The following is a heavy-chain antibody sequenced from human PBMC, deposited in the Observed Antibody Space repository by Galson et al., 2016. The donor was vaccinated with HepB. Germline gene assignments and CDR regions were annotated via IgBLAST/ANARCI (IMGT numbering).Heavy chain of an antibody. CDR1: GGSISSYF. CDR3: ARGVTGTPYFDV. J-gene: IGHJ4*02. V-gene: IGHV4-59*01. CDR2: IYKSGST. D-gene: IGHD2-21*02. Sequence: SETLSLTCTISGGSISSYFWSWIRQTPGKGLEWIGCIYKSGSTNYSPSLNSRVTLSVDTSTNQFSLKQGSVTAADTAVYYCARGVTGTPYFDVWGQGALVTVSS.